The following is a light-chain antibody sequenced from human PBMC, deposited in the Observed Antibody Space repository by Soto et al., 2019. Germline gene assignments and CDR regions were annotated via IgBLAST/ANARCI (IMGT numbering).Light chain of an antibody. CDR3: QQFNSYPT. V-gene: IGKV3-20*01. CDR2: GAS. Sequence: EIVLTQSPGTLSLSPGERATLSCRASQSVSSSYLAWYQQKPGQAPRLLIYGASSRATGIPDRFSGSGSGTDFTLTISSLQPEDFATYYCQQFNSYPTFGGGTKVEIK. J-gene: IGKJ4*01. CDR1: QSVSSSY.